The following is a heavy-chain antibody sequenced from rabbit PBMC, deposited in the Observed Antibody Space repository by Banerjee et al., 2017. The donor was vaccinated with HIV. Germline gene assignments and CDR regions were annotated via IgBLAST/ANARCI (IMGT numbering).Heavy chain of an antibody. D-gene: IGHD4-1*01. CDR2: IYTGSGNT. V-gene: IGHV1S43*01. CDR1: GFSFSSGYY. Sequence: QEQLVESGGGLVQPEGSLTLTCTASGFSFSSGYYMCWVRQAPGKGLELIGCIYTGSGNTYYASWVNGRFTISRSTSLNTVTLQMTSLTAADTATYFCARDSSGWGPDVDLWGQGTLVTVS. CDR3: ARDSSGWGPDVDL. J-gene: IGHJ3*01.